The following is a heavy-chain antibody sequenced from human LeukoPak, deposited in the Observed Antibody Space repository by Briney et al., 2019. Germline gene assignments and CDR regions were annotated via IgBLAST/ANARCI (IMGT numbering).Heavy chain of an antibody. V-gene: IGHV5-51*01. CDR3: ARRYYDFWSGYITFDY. D-gene: IGHD3-3*01. CDR2: IYPGDSDT. J-gene: IGHJ4*02. CDR1: GYSFASYW. Sequence: GESLNISCKGSGYSFASYWIGWVRQMPGKSLDWMGIIYPGDSDTRYSPSFQGQVTISADKSISTAYLPWISLKASDTAMYYCARRYYDFWSGYITFDYWGQGTLVTVSS.